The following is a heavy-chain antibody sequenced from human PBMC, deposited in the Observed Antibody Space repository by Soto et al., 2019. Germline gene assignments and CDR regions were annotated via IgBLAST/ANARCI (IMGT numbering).Heavy chain of an antibody. D-gene: IGHD2-8*01. J-gene: IGHJ6*03. CDR3: ARVIVPLEHYYYMDV. Sequence: ASVKVSCKASGYTFTSYDINWVRQATGQGLEWMGWMNPNSGNTGYAQKIQGRVTMTRNTSISTAYMELSSLRSEDTAVYYCARVIVPLEHYYYMDVWGKGTTVTVSS. CDR1: GYTFTSYD. V-gene: IGHV1-8*01. CDR2: MNPNSGNT.